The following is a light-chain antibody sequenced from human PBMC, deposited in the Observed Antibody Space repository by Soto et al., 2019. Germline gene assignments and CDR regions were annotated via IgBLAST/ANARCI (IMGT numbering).Light chain of an antibody. J-gene: IGKJ4*01. CDR3: QQYYNWPLT. CDR1: QSVSSSY. Sequence: EIVLTHSPGTLSLCPWEIATLSCRASQSVSSSYLAWYQQKPGQAPRLLIYGASSRATGIPDRFSGSGSGTEFTLTISSLQSEDFAVYYCQQYYNWPLTFGGGTKVDIK. CDR2: GAS. V-gene: IGKV3-20*01.